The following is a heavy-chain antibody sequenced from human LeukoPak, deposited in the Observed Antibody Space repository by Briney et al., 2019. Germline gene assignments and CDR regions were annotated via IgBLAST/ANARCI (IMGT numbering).Heavy chain of an antibody. CDR2: INPNSGDT. CDR3: ARGRLGSGSQYDAFDM. J-gene: IGHJ3*02. Sequence: GASVNVSCKASGYTFTGYYMHWVRQAPGQGLEWMGWINPNSGDTNYAQKFQGRVTMTRDTSISTAYMELSRLTSDDTAVFYCARGRLGSGSQYDAFDMWGQGTMVTVSS. D-gene: IGHD3-10*01. CDR1: GYTFTGYY. V-gene: IGHV1-2*02.